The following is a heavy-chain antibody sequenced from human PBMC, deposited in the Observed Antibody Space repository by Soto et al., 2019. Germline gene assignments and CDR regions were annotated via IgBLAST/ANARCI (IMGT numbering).Heavy chain of an antibody. CDR3: ARAGNWGSYYYYGMDV. Sequence: QVQLVQSGAEVKKPGASVKVSCKASGYTFTGYYMHWVRQAPGQGLEWMGWINPNSGGTNYAQKFQGWVTMTRDTSISTAYMELSRLRSDDTAVYYCARAGNWGSYYYYGMDVWGQGTTVTVSS. D-gene: IGHD7-27*01. CDR2: INPNSGGT. V-gene: IGHV1-2*04. CDR1: GYTFTGYY. J-gene: IGHJ6*02.